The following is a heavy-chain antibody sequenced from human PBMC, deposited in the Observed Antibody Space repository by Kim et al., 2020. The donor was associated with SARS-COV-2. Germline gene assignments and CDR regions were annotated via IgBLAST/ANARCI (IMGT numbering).Heavy chain of an antibody. CDR1: GFTFSSYA. J-gene: IGHJ2*01. V-gene: IGHV3-23*01. Sequence: GGSLRLSCAASGFTFSSYAMSWVRQAPGKGLEWVSVISGSGGSTYYADSVKGRFTISRDKSKNTLYLQMNSLRAEDTAVYYCAKVASPDYYDSSGYYYPGDWYFDLWGRGTLVTVSS. D-gene: IGHD3-22*01. CDR3: AKVASPDYYDSSGYYYPGDWYFDL. CDR2: ISGSGGST.